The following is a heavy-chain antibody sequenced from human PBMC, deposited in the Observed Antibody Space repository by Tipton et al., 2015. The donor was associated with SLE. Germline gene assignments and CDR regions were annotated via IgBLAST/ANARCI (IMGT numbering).Heavy chain of an antibody. D-gene: IGHD3-22*01. CDR2: IYYSGRT. Sequence: TLSLTCTVSGVSISGSSHYWGWIRQPPGKGLEWIGSIYYSGRTDYNPPLTSRVTISVYTSKNQFTLKLSSVTAADTAVYYCARGMFDSRGYSNAFDMWSQGTLVTVSS. V-gene: IGHV4-39*06. CDR1: GVSISGSSHY. J-gene: IGHJ3*02. CDR3: ARGMFDSRGYSNAFDM.